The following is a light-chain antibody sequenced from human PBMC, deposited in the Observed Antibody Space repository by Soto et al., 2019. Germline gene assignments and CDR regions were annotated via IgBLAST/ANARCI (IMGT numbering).Light chain of an antibody. Sequence: QTVVTQEPSLTVSPGGTVTLTCASSTGAVTSGYYPNWFQQKPGQAPGALIYSTSNKHSWTPARFSGSLLGGKAALTLSGVQPEDEAEYYCLLYYGGARVFGGGTTLTVL. CDR3: LLYYGGARV. CDR1: TGAVTSGYY. J-gene: IGLJ3*02. CDR2: STS. V-gene: IGLV7-43*01.